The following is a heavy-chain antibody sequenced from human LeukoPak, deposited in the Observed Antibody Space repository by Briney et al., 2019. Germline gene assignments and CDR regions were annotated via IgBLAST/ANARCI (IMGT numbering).Heavy chain of an antibody. V-gene: IGHV4-38-2*01. Sequence: PSETLSLTXAVSGYSISSASYWGWIRPPPGKGLEWIGNIYHSGSPYYNPSLKSRVTISVDTSKNQFSLKLSSVTAADTAVYYCARPISSQGYFGVVIDWGQGTLVTVSS. D-gene: IGHD3-3*01. J-gene: IGHJ4*02. CDR2: IYHSGSP. CDR3: ARPISSQGYFGVVID. CDR1: GYSISSASY.